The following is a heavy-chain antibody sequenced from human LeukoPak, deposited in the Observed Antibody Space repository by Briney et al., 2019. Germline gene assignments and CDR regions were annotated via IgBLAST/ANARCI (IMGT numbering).Heavy chain of an antibody. CDR1: GGTFSSYA. CDR2: IIPIFGTP. V-gene: IGHV1-69*13. D-gene: IGHD6-19*01. Sequence: ASVKVSCKASGGTFSSYAISWVRQAPGQGLEWMGGIIPIFGTPNYAQKFQDRVTITADESTSTAYVELSSLRSEDTAVYYCARDGAPEVGSGWYYFDSWGQGTLVTVSS. CDR3: ARDGAPEVGSGWYYFDS. J-gene: IGHJ4*02.